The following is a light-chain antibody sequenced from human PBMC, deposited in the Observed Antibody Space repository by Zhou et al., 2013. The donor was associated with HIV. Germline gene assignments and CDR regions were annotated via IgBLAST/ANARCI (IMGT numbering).Light chain of an antibody. J-gene: IGKJ2*01. V-gene: IGKV1-16*01. CDR3: QQYYNSSRT. CDR2: AAS. CDR1: QDITHY. Sequence: DIQMTQSPSSLSASVGDRVTITCRASQDITHYLAWFQQKPGQAPKSLIYAASSLQSGVPSRFSGSGSGTEFTLTISSLQPDDFATYYCQQYYNSSRTFGQGTKLEI.